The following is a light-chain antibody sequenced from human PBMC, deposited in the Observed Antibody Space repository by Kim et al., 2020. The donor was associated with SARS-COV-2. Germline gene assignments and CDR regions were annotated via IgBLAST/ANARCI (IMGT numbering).Light chain of an antibody. CDR3: QAWDSSNVV. V-gene: IGLV3-1*01. CDR1: KLGDKY. J-gene: IGLJ2*01. Sequence: SYELTQPPSVSVSPGQTASITCSGDKLGDKYACWYQQKPGQSPVLVIYQDSKRPSGIPERFSGPNSGNTATLTICGTQAMDEADYYCQAWDSSNVVFGGGTKVTVL. CDR2: QDS.